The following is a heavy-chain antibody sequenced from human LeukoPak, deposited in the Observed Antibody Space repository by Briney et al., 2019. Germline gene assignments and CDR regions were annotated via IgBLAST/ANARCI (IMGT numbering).Heavy chain of an antibody. J-gene: IGHJ4*02. CDR3: ARNGRDQWLASDY. CDR1: GFTFSSHA. Sequence: GGSLRLSCVGSGFTFSSHAMSWVRQAPEKGLEWVSVIYSGGSTYYADSVKGRFTISRDNSKNTLYLQMNSLRAEDTAVYYCARNGRDQWLASDYWGQGTLVTVSS. CDR2: IYSGGST. V-gene: IGHV3-53*01. D-gene: IGHD6-19*01.